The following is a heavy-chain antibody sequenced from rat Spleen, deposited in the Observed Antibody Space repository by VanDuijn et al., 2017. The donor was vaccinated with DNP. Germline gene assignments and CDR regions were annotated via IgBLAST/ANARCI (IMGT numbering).Heavy chain of an antibody. J-gene: IGHJ2*01. CDR2: ISYSGST. D-gene: IGHD1-11*01. CDR1: GFSITSSY. CDR3: ARLHYGLDY. V-gene: IGHV3-1*01. Sequence: EVQLQESGPGLVKPSQSLSLACSVTGFSITSSYRWNWIRKFPGNKMEWIGHISYSGSTSYNPSLKSRISITRDTSKNQFFLQVNSVTTEDTATYYCARLHYGLDYWGQGVMVTVSS.